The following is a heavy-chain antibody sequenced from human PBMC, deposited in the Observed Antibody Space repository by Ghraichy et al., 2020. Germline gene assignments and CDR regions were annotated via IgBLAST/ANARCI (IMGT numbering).Heavy chain of an antibody. Sequence: ASVKVSCKASGYTFTSYGISWVRQAPGQGLEWMGWISAYNGNTNYAQKLQGRVTMTTDTSTSRAYMELRSLRSDDTAVYYCARDNDSSGLRSFDIWGQGTMVTVSS. V-gene: IGHV1-18*01. CDR1: GYTFTSYG. D-gene: IGHD3-22*01. CDR2: ISAYNGNT. CDR3: ARDNDSSGLRSFDI. J-gene: IGHJ3*02.